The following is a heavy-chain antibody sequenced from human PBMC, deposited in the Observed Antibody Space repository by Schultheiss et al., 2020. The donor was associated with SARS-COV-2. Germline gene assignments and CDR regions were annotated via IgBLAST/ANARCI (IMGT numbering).Heavy chain of an antibody. CDR3: ARSITAYYFDY. CDR2: VYHGGST. D-gene: IGHD3-3*01. Sequence: SETLSLTCTVSGGSVSSSNWWSWVRQPPGKGLEWIGEVYHGGSTIYNPSLRSRVTISVDKSKNQFSLKLSSVTAADTAVYYCARSITAYYFDYWGQGTLVTVSS. J-gene: IGHJ4*02. CDR1: GGSVSSSNW. V-gene: IGHV4-4*02.